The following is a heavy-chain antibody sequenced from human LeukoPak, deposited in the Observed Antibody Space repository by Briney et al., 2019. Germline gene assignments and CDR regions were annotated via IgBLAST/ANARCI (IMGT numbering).Heavy chain of an antibody. CDR2: IYHSGST. J-gene: IGHJ2*01. Sequence: SETLSLTCAVSGGSISSGGYSWSWIRQPPGKGLEWIGYIYHSGSTYYNLSLKSRVTISVDRSKNQFSLKLSSVTAADTAVYYCARMTTVTNCWYFDLWGRGTLVTVSS. CDR1: GGSISSGGYS. V-gene: IGHV4-30-2*01. D-gene: IGHD4-17*01. CDR3: ARMTTVTNCWYFDL.